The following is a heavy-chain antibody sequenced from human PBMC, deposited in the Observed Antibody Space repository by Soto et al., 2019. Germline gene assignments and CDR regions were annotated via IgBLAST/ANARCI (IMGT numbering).Heavy chain of an antibody. CDR2: ISAYNGNT. CDR3: AISTHSGSYLPSFDS. CDR1: GYTFTSYD. V-gene: IGHV1-18*01. Sequence: ASVKVSCKASGYTFTSYDMSWVRQAPGQGLEWMGWISAYNGNTNYAQKLQGRVTMTTDTSTSTAYMELRSLRSDDTAVYYCAISTHSGSYLPSFDSWGQGTLVTVSS. D-gene: IGHD1-26*01. J-gene: IGHJ4*02.